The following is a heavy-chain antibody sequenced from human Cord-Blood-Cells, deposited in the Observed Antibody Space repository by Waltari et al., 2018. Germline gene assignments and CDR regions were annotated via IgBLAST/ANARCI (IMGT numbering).Heavy chain of an antibody. J-gene: IGHJ3*02. V-gene: IGHV1-2*02. Sequence: QVQLVQSGAEVKKPGASVKVSCKASGYTFTGYYMHWVRQAPGQGLEWMGWINPNSGGTNFAQKCQGRVTMSRGTSISTAYMELSRLRSDDTAVYYCASPQFEGGRAFDIWGQGTMVTVSS. CDR1: GYTFTGYY. CDR3: ASPQFEGGRAFDI. CDR2: INPNSGGT. D-gene: IGHD3-16*01.